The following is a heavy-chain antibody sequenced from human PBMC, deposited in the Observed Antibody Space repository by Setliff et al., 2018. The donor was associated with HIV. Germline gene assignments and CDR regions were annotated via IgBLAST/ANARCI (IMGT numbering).Heavy chain of an antibody. CDR1: GFTFSSHW. Sequence: GGSLRLSCAASGFTFSSHWMSWVRQAPGKGLEWVANIKQDGSEKHYVDSVKGRFTISRDTSKSTVYLQMNSLRTEDTALYYCAKDKYYSDHTDNSPLDSWGRGTPVTVSS. CDR3: AKDKYYSDHTDNSPLDS. J-gene: IGHJ4*02. V-gene: IGHV3-7*01. CDR2: IKQDGSEK. D-gene: IGHD3-22*01.